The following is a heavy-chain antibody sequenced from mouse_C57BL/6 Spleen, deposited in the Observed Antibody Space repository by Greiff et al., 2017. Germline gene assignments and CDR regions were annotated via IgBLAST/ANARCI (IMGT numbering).Heavy chain of an antibody. D-gene: IGHD1-1*01. J-gene: IGHJ2*01. CDR2: ISSGSSTI. CDR1: GFTFSDYG. V-gene: IGHV5-17*01. Sequence: EVQLVESGGGLVKPGGSLKLSCAASGFTFSDYGMHWVRQAPEKGLEWVAYISSGSSTIYYADTVEGRFTISRDNAKNTLFLQMTSLRSEDTAMYYCARDYGNDYWGQGTTLTVSS. CDR3: ARDYGNDY.